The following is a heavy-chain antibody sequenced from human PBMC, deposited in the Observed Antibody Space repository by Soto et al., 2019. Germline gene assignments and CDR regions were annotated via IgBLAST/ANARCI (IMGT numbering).Heavy chain of an antibody. V-gene: IGHV1-24*01. J-gene: IGHJ4*02. CDR1: GYTLTELS. D-gene: IGHD6-19*01. CDR3: ATMAGIAVAAHYDY. CDR2: FDPEDGET. Sequence: ASVKVSCKVSGYTLTELSMHWVRQAPGKGLEWMGGFDPEDGETIYAQKFQGRVTMTEDTSTDTAYMELSSLRSEDTAVYYCATMAGIAVAAHYDYWGQGTLVTAS.